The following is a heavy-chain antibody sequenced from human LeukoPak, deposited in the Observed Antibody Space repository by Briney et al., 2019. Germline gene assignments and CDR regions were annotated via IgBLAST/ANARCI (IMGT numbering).Heavy chain of an antibody. V-gene: IGHV3-30*04. J-gene: IGHJ4*02. Sequence: GGSLRLSCAASGFTFSSCAMHWVRQAPGKGLEWVAVISYDGSNKYYADSVKGRFTISRDNSKDTLYLQMNSLRAEDTAVYYCAKSRRTTVTTSQIDYWGQGTLVTVSS. CDR2: ISYDGSNK. CDR3: AKSRRTTVTTSQIDY. D-gene: IGHD4-17*01. CDR1: GFTFSSCA.